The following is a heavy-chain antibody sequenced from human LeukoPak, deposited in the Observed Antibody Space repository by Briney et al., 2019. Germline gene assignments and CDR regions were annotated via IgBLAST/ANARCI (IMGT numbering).Heavy chain of an antibody. CDR1: GGTFSSYA. Sequence: GTSVKVSCKASGGTFSSYAISWVRQAPGQGLEWMGRIIPIFGTANYAQKFQGRVTITTDESTSTAYMELSGLRSEDTAVYYCARDGVVVRGVIIKGGCNWFDPWGQGTLVTVSS. CDR2: IIPIFGTA. V-gene: IGHV1-69*05. CDR3: ARDGVVVRGVIIKGGCNWFDP. D-gene: IGHD3-10*01. J-gene: IGHJ5*02.